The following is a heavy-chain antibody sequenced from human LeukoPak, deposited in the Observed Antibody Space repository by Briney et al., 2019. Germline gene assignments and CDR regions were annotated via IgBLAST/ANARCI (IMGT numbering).Heavy chain of an antibody. CDR3: ARVGDSSSFAEYYFDY. CDR1: GGSISSSSYY. Sequence: SETLSLTCTVSGGSISSSSYYWGWIRQPPGKGLEWIGSMYYSGSTYYNPSLKSRVTISVDRSKNQFSLKLSSVTAADTAVYYCARVGDSSSFAEYYFDYWGQGTLVTVSS. J-gene: IGHJ4*02. D-gene: IGHD6-6*01. CDR2: MYYSGST. V-gene: IGHV4-39*07.